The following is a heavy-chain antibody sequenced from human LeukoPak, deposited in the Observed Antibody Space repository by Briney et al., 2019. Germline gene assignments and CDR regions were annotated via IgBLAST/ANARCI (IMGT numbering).Heavy chain of an antibody. Sequence: RGSLRLSCAASGFTCSSCAMHWVRQAPGKGLEWVAVISYDGSNKYYADSVKGRFTISRDNSKNTLYLQMNSLRAEDTAVYYCARDGGWEPRADDFDYWGQGTLVTVSS. CDR2: ISYDGSNK. D-gene: IGHD1-26*01. CDR3: ARDGGWEPRADDFDY. CDR1: GFTCSSCA. J-gene: IGHJ4*02. V-gene: IGHV3-30*04.